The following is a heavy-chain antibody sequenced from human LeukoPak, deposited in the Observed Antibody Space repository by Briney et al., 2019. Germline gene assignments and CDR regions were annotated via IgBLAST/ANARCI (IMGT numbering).Heavy chain of an antibody. V-gene: IGHV1-8*01. D-gene: IGHD6-25*01. Sequence: ASVTVSCKASGYTFTSYDINWVRQATGQGLEWMGWMNPNSGNTGYAQKFQGRVTMTRNTSISTAYMELSSLRSEDTAVYYCARTFPSSGYYYYYYMDVWGKGTTVTVSS. CDR3: ARTFPSSGYYYYYYMDV. CDR2: MNPNSGNT. J-gene: IGHJ6*03. CDR1: GYTFTSYD.